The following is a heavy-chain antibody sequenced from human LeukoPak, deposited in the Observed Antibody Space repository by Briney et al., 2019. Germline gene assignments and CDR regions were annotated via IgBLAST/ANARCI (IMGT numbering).Heavy chain of an antibody. V-gene: IGHV3-9*03. Sequence: PGRSLRLSCAASGSTFDDYAMHWVRQAPGKGLEWVSGISWNSGSIGYADSVKGRFTISRDNAKNSLYLQMNSLRAEDMALYYCAKDTTRGYSYGSGGLDYWGQGTLVTVSS. CDR1: GSTFDDYA. J-gene: IGHJ4*02. D-gene: IGHD5-18*01. CDR3: AKDTTRGYSYGSGGLDY. CDR2: ISWNSGSI.